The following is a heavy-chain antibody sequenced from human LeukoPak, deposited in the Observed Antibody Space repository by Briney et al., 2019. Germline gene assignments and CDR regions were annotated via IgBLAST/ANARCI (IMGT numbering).Heavy chain of an antibody. CDR3: ARQGRITAISG. CDR1: GGSISSYY. D-gene: IGHD3-10*01. Sequence: SETLSLTCTVSGGSISSYYWSWIRQPPGKGLEWIGYIYYSGSTNYNPSLKSRVTISVDTSKNQFSLKLSSVTAADTAVYYCARQGRITAISGWGQGTLVTVSS. CDR2: IYYSGST. J-gene: IGHJ4*02. V-gene: IGHV4-59*08.